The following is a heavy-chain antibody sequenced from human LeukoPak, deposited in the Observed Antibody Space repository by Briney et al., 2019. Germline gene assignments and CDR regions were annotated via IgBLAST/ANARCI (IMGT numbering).Heavy chain of an antibody. V-gene: IGHV3-23*01. Sequence: GGSLRLSCAASGFTFSSCSMSWVRQAPGKGLEWVSGISGSGGTTYYADSVKGRFTISRDNSKNTLYLQMNSLRAEDTAVYYCAKRYSSSYYLDYWGQGTLVTVSS. D-gene: IGHD6-13*01. CDR2: ISGSGGTT. J-gene: IGHJ4*02. CDR1: GFTFSSCS. CDR3: AKRYSSSYYLDY.